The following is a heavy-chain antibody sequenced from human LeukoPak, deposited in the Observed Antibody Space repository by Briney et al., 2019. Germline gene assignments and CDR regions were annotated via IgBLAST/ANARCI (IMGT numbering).Heavy chain of an antibody. J-gene: IGHJ4*02. Sequence: PSQTLSLTCTVSGGSISSGSYYWSWIRQPAGRGLEWIGRIYTSGSTNYNPSLKSRVTISVDTSKNQFSLKLSSVTAADTAVYYCARAKGTSLRGYSYGYYFDYWGQGTLVTVSS. CDR2: IYTSGST. CDR1: GGSISSGSYY. CDR3: ARAKGTSLRGYSYGYYFDY. D-gene: IGHD5-18*01. V-gene: IGHV4-61*02.